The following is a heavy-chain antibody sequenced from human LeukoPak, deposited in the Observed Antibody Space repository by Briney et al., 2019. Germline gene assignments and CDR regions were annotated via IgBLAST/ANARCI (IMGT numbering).Heavy chain of an antibody. V-gene: IGHV4-39*07. D-gene: IGHD6-13*01. J-gene: IGHJ6*03. CDR2: IYYSGST. CDR1: AGSIRSSSYY. CDR3: ARDDLQLVRRLGRNTEYYYYYYMDV. Sequence: SETLSLTCTVSAGSIRSSSYYWGWIRQPPGKGLEWIGSIYYSGSTYYNPSLKSRVTISVDTSKNQFSLKLSSVTAADTAVYYCARDDLQLVRRLGRNTEYYYYYYMDVWGKGTTVTVSS.